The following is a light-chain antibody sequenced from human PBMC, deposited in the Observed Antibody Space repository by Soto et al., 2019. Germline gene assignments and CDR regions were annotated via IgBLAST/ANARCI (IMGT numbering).Light chain of an antibody. Sequence: DIQMTQSPSTLSASVGDRVTITCRASQSIGDSLAWYQQKPGKAPYLLISDVSSLERGVPSRFSGSGSGTEFTLTISSMQPDDFATFYCQQYTGYSRTFGQGTKVDIX. V-gene: IGKV1-5*01. CDR3: QQYTGYSRT. CDR2: DVS. J-gene: IGKJ1*01. CDR1: QSIGDS.